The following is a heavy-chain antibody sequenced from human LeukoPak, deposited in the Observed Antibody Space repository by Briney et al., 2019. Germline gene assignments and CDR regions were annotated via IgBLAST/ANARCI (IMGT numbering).Heavy chain of an antibody. V-gene: IGHV4-4*07. CDR2: IYTSGST. J-gene: IGHJ3*02. CDR3: ARVTHLVPHAFHI. CDR1: GVSISSYY. Sequence: SETLSLTCTVSGVSISSYYWSWIRQPAGKGLEWIGRIYTSGSTNYNPSLKSRVTMSVDTSKNQFSLKLSSVTAADTAVYYCARVTHLVPHAFHIWGQGTMVTVSS. D-gene: IGHD6-6*01.